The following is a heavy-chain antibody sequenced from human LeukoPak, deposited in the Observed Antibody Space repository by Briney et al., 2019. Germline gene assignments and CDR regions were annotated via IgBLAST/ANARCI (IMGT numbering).Heavy chain of an antibody. CDR1: GASISSSGYY. V-gene: IGHV4-39*01. CDR3: AKYQTGTMFAS. D-gene: IGHD1-1*01. Sequence: SETLSLTCTVSGASISSSGYYWGWIRQPPGKGLEWIASTSYGGKTYSNPSLKSRVTMSVDTSKNRFSLRVTSVTAPDTAVYYCAKYQTGTMFASWGQGTLVTVSS. CDR2: TSYGGKT. J-gene: IGHJ4*02.